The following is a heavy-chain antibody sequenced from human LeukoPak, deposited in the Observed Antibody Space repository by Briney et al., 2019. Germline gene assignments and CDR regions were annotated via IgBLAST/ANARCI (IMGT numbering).Heavy chain of an antibody. D-gene: IGHD6-13*01. V-gene: IGHV4-59*01. CDR3: ARDGPRSSWYSGWFDP. CDR1: GGSISSYY. CDR2: IYYSGST. Sequence: SETLSLTCTVSGGSISSYYWSWIRQPPGKGLGWIGYIYYSGSTNYNPSLKSRVTISVDTSKNQFSLKLSSVTAADTAVYYCARDGPRSSWYSGWFDPWGQGTLVTVSS. J-gene: IGHJ5*02.